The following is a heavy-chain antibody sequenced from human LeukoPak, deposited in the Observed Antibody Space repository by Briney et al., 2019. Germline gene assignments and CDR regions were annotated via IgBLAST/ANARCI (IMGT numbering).Heavy chain of an antibody. D-gene: IGHD5-24*01. CDR1: GFTFSDYY. Sequence: GGSLRLSCAASGFTFSDYYMSWIRQAPGKGLEWVSYISSSGSSIYYADSAKGRFTISRDNAKNSLYLQMNSLRAEDTAVYYCARGTGDGYNLGVFDYWGQGTLVTVSS. V-gene: IGHV3-11*01. CDR2: ISSSGSSI. CDR3: ARGTGDGYNLGVFDY. J-gene: IGHJ4*02.